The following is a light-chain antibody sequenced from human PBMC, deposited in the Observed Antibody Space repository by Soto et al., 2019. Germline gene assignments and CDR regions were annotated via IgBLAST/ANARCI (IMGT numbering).Light chain of an antibody. CDR3: QQRTNSPPWT. Sequence: EIVLTQSPATLSLSPGEGASPSSRPVQNFSTSLAWYQQRPGQVPRLLIYGVSKRALAIPPRFSGSGSGTDFTLSVSGLETEDFATYYCQQRTNSPPWTFGQGTRVELK. CDR1: QNFSTS. V-gene: IGKV3-11*01. CDR2: GVS. J-gene: IGKJ1*01.